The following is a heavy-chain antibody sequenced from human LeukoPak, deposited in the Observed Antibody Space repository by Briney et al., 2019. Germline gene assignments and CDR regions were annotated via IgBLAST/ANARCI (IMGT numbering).Heavy chain of an antibody. D-gene: IGHD5-12*01. CDR3: ARDYNVDIVAPNYYFDY. Sequence: GGSLRLSCAASGFTFDDYAMHWVRQAPGKGLEWVGRIRRGTNSYTTEYAASVKGRFIISRDDSKNSLYLHMNSLRSDDTAVYYCARDYNVDIVAPNYYFDYWGQGTLVTVSS. CDR2: IRRGTNSYTT. CDR1: GFTFDDYA. J-gene: IGHJ4*02. V-gene: IGHV3-72*01.